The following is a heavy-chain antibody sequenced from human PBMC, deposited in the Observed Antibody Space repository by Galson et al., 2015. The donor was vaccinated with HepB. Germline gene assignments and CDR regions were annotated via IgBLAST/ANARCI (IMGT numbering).Heavy chain of an antibody. CDR1: GFTFSSYV. D-gene: IGHD1-20*01. Sequence: SLRLSCAASGFTFSSYVMSWVRQAPGRGLEWVSSISGSGGGTYYAGSVKGRFTISRDNSKDTLYLQMNSLRVEDTAIYYCAKDPGIRITGSMGVLESWGQGILVTVSS. CDR2: ISGSGGGT. CDR3: AKDPGIRITGSMGVLES. V-gene: IGHV3-23*01. J-gene: IGHJ5*02.